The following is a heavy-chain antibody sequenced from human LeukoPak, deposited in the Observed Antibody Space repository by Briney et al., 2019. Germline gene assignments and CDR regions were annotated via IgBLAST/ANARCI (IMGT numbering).Heavy chain of an antibody. V-gene: IGHV3-15*01. CDR2: IKNKTYGGTP. J-gene: IGHJ4*02. D-gene: IGHD2-2*01. CDR3: ARGLCTSTGCYQGPFDF. CDR1: GFIFSSAW. Sequence: PGGSLRLSCAASGFIFSSAWMTCVRQAPGKGLEWVGHIKNKTYGGTPDYAAAVKGRFIISRDDSKNTLYLQMNRLRTEDTAVYYCARGLCTSTGCYQGPFDFWGQGMLVTVSS.